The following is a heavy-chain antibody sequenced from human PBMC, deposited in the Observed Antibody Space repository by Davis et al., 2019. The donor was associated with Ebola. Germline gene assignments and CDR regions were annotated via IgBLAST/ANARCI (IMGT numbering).Heavy chain of an antibody. Sequence: ASVKVSCKASGYTFKNSAISWVRQAPGQGLEWVGWMNPNSGNTGYAQKFKGRVTMTRNTSISTVYMDLSSLRSEDTALYYCTTPGGQDSGYDVFDIWGQGTMVTVSS. J-gene: IGHJ3*02. CDR2: MNPNSGNT. CDR3: TTPGGQDSGYDVFDI. CDR1: GYTFKNSA. V-gene: IGHV1-8*01. D-gene: IGHD5-12*01.